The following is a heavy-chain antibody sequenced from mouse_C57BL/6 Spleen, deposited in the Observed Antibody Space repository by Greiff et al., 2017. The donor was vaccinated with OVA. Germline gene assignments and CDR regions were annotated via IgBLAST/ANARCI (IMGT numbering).Heavy chain of an antibody. J-gene: IGHJ4*01. CDR1: GYTFTSYW. V-gene: IGHV1-61*01. Sequence: QVQLQQPGAELVRPGSSVKLSCKASGYTFTSYWMDWVKQRPGQGLEWIGNIYPSDSETHYNQKFKDKATLTVDKSSSTAYMQLSSLTSEDSAVYYCARVYYSRAMDYWGQGTSVTVSS. CDR2: IYPSDSET. CDR3: ARVYYSRAMDY. D-gene: IGHD2-5*01.